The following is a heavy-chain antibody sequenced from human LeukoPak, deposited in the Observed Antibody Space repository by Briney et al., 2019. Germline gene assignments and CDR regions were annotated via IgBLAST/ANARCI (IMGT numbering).Heavy chain of an antibody. CDR3: TRMTTGHDY. CDR2: NNHSGYD. CDR1: GVSFDDYY. D-gene: IGHD4-17*01. J-gene: IGHJ4*02. V-gene: IGHV4-34*01. Sequence: PSETLSLTCAVSGVSFDDYYWSWVRPTPGKGLEWIGENNHSGYDNDSPSLKSRVTLSVDTSRKQFSLNLRSVTVADAGIYYCTRMTTGHDYWGQGTLVTVSS.